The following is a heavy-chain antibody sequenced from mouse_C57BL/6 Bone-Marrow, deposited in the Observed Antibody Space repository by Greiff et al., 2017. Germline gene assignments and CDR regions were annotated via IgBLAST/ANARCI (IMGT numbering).Heavy chain of an antibody. CDR1: GFTFSSYA. V-gene: IGHV5-4*01. J-gene: IGHJ2*01. CDR2: ISDGGSYT. D-gene: IGHD2-4*01. CDR3: ARKNYDYASYYFDY. Sequence: EVQGVESGGGLVKPGGSLKLSCAASGFTFSSYAMSWVRQTPEKRLEWVATISDGGSYTYYPDNVKGRFPISRDNANNNLYLQMSHLKSEDTAMYYCARKNYDYASYYFDYWGQGTTLTVSS.